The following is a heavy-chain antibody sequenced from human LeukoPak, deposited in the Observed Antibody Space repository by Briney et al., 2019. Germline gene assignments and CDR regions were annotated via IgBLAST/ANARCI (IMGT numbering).Heavy chain of an antibody. Sequence: ASVKVSCKASEYTFTGYYMHWVRQAPGQGLEWMGWINPNSGGTNYAQKFQGRVTMTRDTSISTAYMELSRLRSDDTAVYYCARGVVVPAAIGYYYYMDVWGKGTTVTVSS. V-gene: IGHV1-2*02. CDR1: EYTFTGYY. CDR2: INPNSGGT. J-gene: IGHJ6*03. D-gene: IGHD2-2*02. CDR3: ARGVVVPAAIGYYYYMDV.